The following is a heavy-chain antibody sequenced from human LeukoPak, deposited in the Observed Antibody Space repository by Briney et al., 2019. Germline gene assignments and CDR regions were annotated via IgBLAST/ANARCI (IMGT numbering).Heavy chain of an antibody. CDR1: GFSFSSYA. D-gene: IGHD6-13*01. Sequence: RGSLCPSCAESGFSFSSYAVSWVSQAPGKGLEWVSAISGSGGITYYADSVKGRFTISRDNSKKTLYLQMNSLRAEDTAVYYCAKQDISSSAWYYWSQGTLVTVSS. CDR2: ISGSGGIT. V-gene: IGHV3-23*01. J-gene: IGHJ4*02. CDR3: AKQDISSSAWYY.